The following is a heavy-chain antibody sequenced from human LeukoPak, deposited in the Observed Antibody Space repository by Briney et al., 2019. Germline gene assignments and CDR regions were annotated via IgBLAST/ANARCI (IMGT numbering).Heavy chain of an antibody. V-gene: IGHV4-30-4*08. Sequence: SETLSLTCTVSGGSISSGDYYWSWIRQPPGKGLEWIGYIYYSGSTYYNPFLKSRVTISVDTSKNQFSLKLSSVTAADTAVYYCARGALYYYDSSGYPTQGHFDYWGQGTLVTVSS. CDR3: ARGALYYYDSSGYPTQGHFDY. D-gene: IGHD3-22*01. CDR2: IYYSGST. J-gene: IGHJ4*02. CDR1: GGSISSGDYY.